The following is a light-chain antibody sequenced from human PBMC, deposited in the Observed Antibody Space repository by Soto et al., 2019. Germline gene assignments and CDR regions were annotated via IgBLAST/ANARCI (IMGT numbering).Light chain of an antibody. CDR2: GAS. CDR3: QRYGASTT. Sequence: DIVLTQSPGTLSLSPGDRATLSCRASQSLGNNYLAWYRQKPGQAPRLLIYGASIRATGIPVRFTGSGSGTDFTLTIARLEPEDFAVYYCQRYGASTTFGQGTKVDIK. V-gene: IGKV3-20*01. CDR1: QSLGNNY. J-gene: IGKJ1*01.